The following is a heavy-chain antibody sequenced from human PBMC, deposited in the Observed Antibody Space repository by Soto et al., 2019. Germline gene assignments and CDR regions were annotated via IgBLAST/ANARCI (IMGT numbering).Heavy chain of an antibody. Sequence: QVQMVESGGGVVQPGRSLRLSCAVSGFIFINHAMHWVRQAPGKGLEWVAVISDDGSRKYYADSVQGRFTICRDKSKNTLYLQMNSLSDDDTDVYYCARDIYADGTGGTPDVWGQGTMLIVSS. J-gene: IGHJ3*01. V-gene: IGHV3-30*04. CDR1: GFIFINHA. CDR2: ISDDGSRK. CDR3: ARDIYADGTGGTPDV. D-gene: IGHD2-8*02.